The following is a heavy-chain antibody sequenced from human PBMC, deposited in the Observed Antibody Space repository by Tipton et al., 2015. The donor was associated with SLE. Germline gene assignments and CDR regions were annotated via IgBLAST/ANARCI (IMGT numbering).Heavy chain of an antibody. Sequence: SLRLSCAASGFTFRNFAIHWVRQAPGKGLEWVAVISFDGSNEYYADSVKGRFTISRDNSKNTLYLQMNSLRAEDTAVYYCASTLPLVAQDAFDIWGQGTMVTVSS. V-gene: IGHV3-30*04. CDR2: ISFDGSNE. CDR3: ASTLPLVAQDAFDI. CDR1: GFTFRNFA. J-gene: IGHJ3*02. D-gene: IGHD2-15*01.